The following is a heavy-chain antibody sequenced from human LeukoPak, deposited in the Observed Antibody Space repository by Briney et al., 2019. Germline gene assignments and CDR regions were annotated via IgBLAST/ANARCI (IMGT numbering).Heavy chain of an antibody. D-gene: IGHD6-13*01. Sequence: SETLSLTCTVSGGPISSGGYYWSWIRQPPGKGLEWIGYIHHSGDTYQNPSLKSRVTVSSDRSKNQFYLKLSSVTAADTAVYYCARLIAADPQLDSWGQGTLVTVSS. V-gene: IGHV4-30-2*01. J-gene: IGHJ4*02. CDR1: GGPISSGGYY. CDR3: ARLIAADPQLDS. CDR2: IHHSGDT.